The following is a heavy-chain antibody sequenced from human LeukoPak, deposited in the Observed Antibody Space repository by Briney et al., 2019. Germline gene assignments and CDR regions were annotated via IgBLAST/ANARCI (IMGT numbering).Heavy chain of an antibody. CDR3: ASALYSSTYYFDY. D-gene: IGHD2-21*01. CDR1: GFTFSSYE. Sequence: GGSPRLSCAASGFTFSSYEMNWVRQAPGKGLEWVSYISSSGSTIYYADSVKGRFTISRDNAKNSLYLQMNSLRAEDTAVYYCASALYSSTYYFDYWGQGTLVTVSS. V-gene: IGHV3-48*03. J-gene: IGHJ4*02. CDR2: ISSSGSTI.